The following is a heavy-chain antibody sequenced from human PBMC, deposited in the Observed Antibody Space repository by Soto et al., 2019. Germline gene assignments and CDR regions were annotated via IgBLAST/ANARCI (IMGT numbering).Heavy chain of an antibody. CDR1: GYTFTGYY. J-gene: IGHJ6*02. D-gene: IGHD6-13*01. Sequence: ASVKVSCKASGYTFTGYYMHWVRQAPGQGLEWMGWINPNSGGTNYAQKFQGWVTMTRDTSISTAYMELSRLRSDDTDVYYCARDGPPKQQQLVRESYYYYGMDVWGQGTTVTVSS. CDR2: INPNSGGT. V-gene: IGHV1-2*04. CDR3: ARDGPPKQQQLVRESYYYYGMDV.